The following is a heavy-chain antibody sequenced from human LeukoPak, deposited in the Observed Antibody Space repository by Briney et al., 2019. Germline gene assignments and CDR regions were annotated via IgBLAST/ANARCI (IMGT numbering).Heavy chain of an antibody. CDR2: IYYSGST. J-gene: IGHJ3*02. Sequence: SETLSLTCTVSGGSISSYYWSWIRQPPGKGLEWIGYIYYSGSTNYNPSLKSRVTISVDTSKNRFSLKLSSVTAADTAVYYCARAYDFWSGYPRAMAFDIWGQGTMVTVSS. CDR3: ARAYDFWSGYPRAMAFDI. CDR1: GGSISSYY. V-gene: IGHV4-59*01. D-gene: IGHD3-3*01.